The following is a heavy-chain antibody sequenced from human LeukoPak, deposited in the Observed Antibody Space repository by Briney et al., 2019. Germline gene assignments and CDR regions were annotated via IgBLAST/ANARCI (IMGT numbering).Heavy chain of an antibody. CDR3: ARVSIVVVPAAWFDP. Sequence: ASVKVSCQASGYTFTGYYMHWVRQAPGQGLEWMGGTNPNSGGTNYAQNFQGRVTMTRDTSISTAYMELSRLGSDDTAVYYCARVSIVVVPAAWFDPWGQGTLVTVAS. CDR1: GYTFTGYY. V-gene: IGHV1-2*02. D-gene: IGHD2-2*01. J-gene: IGHJ5*02. CDR2: TNPNSGGT.